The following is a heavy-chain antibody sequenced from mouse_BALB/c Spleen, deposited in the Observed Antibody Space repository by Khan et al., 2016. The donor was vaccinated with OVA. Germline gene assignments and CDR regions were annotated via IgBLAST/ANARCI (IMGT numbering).Heavy chain of an antibody. V-gene: IGHV5-9-3*01. D-gene: IGHD1-1*01. Sequence: EVELVESGGGLVKPGGPLKLSCEASGFTFSTYAMSWVRQTPEKRLEWVATISSGGDYTYYPDSVKGRFTISRDNAKTLYLQMSSLRSEDTAMYYCARHNYGPCAYWGQGTLVTVSA. CDR3: ARHNYGPCAY. CDR1: GFTFSTYA. J-gene: IGHJ3*01. CDR2: ISSGGDYT.